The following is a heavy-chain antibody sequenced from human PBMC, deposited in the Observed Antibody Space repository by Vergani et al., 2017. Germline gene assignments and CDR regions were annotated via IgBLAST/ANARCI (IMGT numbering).Heavy chain of an antibody. J-gene: IGHJ5*02. V-gene: IGHV4-59*01. Sequence: QVQLQESGPGLVKPSETLSLTCTVSGGSISSYYWSWIRQPPGKGLEWIGYIYYRGSTNYNPSLKSRVTISVDTSKNQFSLKLSSVTAADTAVCYCARDHYCGGDCYYGWFDPWGQGTLVTVSS. CDR2: IYYRGST. CDR1: GGSISSYY. CDR3: ARDHYCGGDCYYGWFDP. D-gene: IGHD2-21*02.